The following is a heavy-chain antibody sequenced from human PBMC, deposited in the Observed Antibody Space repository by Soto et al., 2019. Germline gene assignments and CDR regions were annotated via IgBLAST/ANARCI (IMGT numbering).Heavy chain of an antibody. Sequence: GGSLRLSCAASGFTFSSYAMHWVRQAPGKGLEWVAVISYDGSNKYYADSVKGRFTISRDNSKNTLYLQMNSLRAEDTAVYYCARDSVDITIFGVVILSRYYYYGMDVWGQGTTVTVSS. D-gene: IGHD3-3*01. V-gene: IGHV3-30-3*01. CDR2: ISYDGSNK. J-gene: IGHJ6*02. CDR3: ARDSVDITIFGVVILSRYYYYGMDV. CDR1: GFTFSSYA.